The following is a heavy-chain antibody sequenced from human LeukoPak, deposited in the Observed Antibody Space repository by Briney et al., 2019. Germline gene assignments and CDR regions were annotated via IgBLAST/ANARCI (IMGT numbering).Heavy chain of an antibody. D-gene: IGHD1-1*01. J-gene: IGHJ3*02. CDR3: ARGWFGFWYNSDADDNAFDI. Sequence: PSETLSLTCAVYGGSFSAYFWSWIRQVPGKGLEWIGEINHSGRTNYNPSLKSRVTISVDTSKNQVSLKLRFVTATDTAVYYCARGWFGFWYNSDADDNAFDIWGQGTMVTASS. CDR2: INHSGRT. CDR1: GGSFSAYF. V-gene: IGHV4-34*01.